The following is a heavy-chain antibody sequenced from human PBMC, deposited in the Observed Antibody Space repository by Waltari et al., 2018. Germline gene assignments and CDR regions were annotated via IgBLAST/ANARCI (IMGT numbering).Heavy chain of an antibody. CDR3: ARIYYGDYVVY. CDR2: IKQDGSEK. D-gene: IGHD4-17*01. Sequence: EVQLVESGGGLVQPGGSMRLSCAASGFTFSSYWMSWVRQAPGKGLEWVANIKQDGSEKYYVDSVKGRFTISRDNAKNSLYLQMNSLRAEDTAVYYCARIYYGDYVVYWGQGTLVTVSS. V-gene: IGHV3-7*03. J-gene: IGHJ4*02. CDR1: GFTFSSYW.